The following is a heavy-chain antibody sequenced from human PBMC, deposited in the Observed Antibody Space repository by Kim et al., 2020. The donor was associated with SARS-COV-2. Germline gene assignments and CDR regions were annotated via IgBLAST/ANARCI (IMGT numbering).Heavy chain of an antibody. J-gene: IGHJ6*02. CDR1: GFTFSSIW. Sequence: GGSLRLSCAASGFTFSSIWMNWVRQAPGKGLEWVAKINQDGSERYYVDSVKGRFTISRDNAKNSLYLQMNSLRADDTAVYYCARGRGVDVCGQGTTVTVSS. CDR3: ARGRGVDV. CDR2: INQDGSER. V-gene: IGHV3-7*01.